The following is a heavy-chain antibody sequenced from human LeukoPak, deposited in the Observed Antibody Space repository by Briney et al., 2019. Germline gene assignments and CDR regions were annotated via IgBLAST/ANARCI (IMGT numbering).Heavy chain of an antibody. J-gene: IGHJ4*02. CDR1: RGSISSSSHY. Sequence: SETLSLTCTVSRGSISSSSHYWGWILQPPGKGPEWIGSIYYRGSTYYNPSLKGRVTISIDTSKNQFSLKLSSVTAADTAFYYCASGSYYPYYFDYWGQGTLVTVSS. CDR3: ASGSYYPYYFDY. V-gene: IGHV4-39*01. CDR2: IYYRGST. D-gene: IGHD1-26*01.